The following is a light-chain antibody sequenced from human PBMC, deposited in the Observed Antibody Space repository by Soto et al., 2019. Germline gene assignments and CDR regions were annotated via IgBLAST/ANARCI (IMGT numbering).Light chain of an antibody. J-gene: IGLJ2*01. CDR1: SSDVGAHNY. Sequence: QSVLTQPASVSGSLGQSITISCTGTSSDVGAHNYVSWYQQHPGKAPKLIIFDVTNRPSGVSNRFSGSKSGNTASLTISGLQPDDEADYHCCSYTSTTTSVLFGGGPKVTVL. V-gene: IGLV2-14*01. CDR3: CSYTSTTTSVL. CDR2: DVT.